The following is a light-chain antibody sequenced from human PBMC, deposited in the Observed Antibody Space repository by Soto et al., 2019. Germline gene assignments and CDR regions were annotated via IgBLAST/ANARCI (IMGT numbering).Light chain of an antibody. Sequence: EIVLTQSPATLSLSPGERATLSCRASHSVSSTYLGWYQQQPGQPPRLLMSGTSNRATGTPDRFSGSGSGTDFTLTISRLEPEDFAVYYCQQYGSSSWTFGQGTKVDIK. CDR3: QQYGSSSWT. CDR1: HSVSSTY. V-gene: IGKV3-20*01. J-gene: IGKJ1*01. CDR2: GTS.